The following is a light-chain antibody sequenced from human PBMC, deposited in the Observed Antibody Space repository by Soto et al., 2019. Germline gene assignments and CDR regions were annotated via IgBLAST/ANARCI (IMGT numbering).Light chain of an antibody. CDR1: QSVSSSY. CDR2: AAS. Sequence: EIVLTQSPGTLSLSPGERATLFCRASQSVSSSYLAWYQQKPGQAPRLLISAASNRATGIPDRFSGSGSGTDFTLTISRLEPEDFAVYYCQQYNSPPLYIFGQVTKLEIK. CDR3: QQYNSPPLYI. J-gene: IGKJ2*01. V-gene: IGKV3-20*01.